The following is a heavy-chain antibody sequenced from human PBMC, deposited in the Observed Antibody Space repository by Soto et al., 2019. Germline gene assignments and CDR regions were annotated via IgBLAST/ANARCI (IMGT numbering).Heavy chain of an antibody. CDR1: GGSISSPDHH. Sequence: SETLSLTCTVSGGSISSPDHHWTWIRQSPGKGLEWIGAIYYNGDTKYNPSLKSRVTISLDTPNNQFSLRLSSVTAADTAIYYCARGHNWGWSAFDIWGQGTMVTVSS. D-gene: IGHD3-16*01. CDR3: ARGHNWGWSAFDI. J-gene: IGHJ3*02. V-gene: IGHV4-61*08. CDR2: IYYNGDT.